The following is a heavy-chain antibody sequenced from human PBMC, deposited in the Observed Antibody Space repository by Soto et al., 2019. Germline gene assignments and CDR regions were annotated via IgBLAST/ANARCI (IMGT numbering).Heavy chain of an antibody. CDR2: VSFDGNRQ. D-gene: IGHD2-2*01. CDR1: GFTFSSFA. J-gene: IGHJ4*02. CDR3: ARRHREVPALIGDYFDY. Sequence: QVQLVESGGGVVQPGKSLTLSCAASGFTFSSFAMHWVRQPPGKGLEWVAVVSFDGNRQYFSDSVKGRFTISRDNSENTVSLHMIRLRADDSALYYCARRHREVPALIGDYFDYWGQGTLVTVSS. V-gene: IGHV3-30*04.